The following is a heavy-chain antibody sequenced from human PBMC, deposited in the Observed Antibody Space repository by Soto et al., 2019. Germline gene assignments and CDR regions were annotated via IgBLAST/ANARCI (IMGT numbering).Heavy chain of an antibody. CDR3: AKDRYAVITAFDY. CDR2: ISWNSGSI. V-gene: IGHV3-9*01. J-gene: IGHJ4*02. Sequence: EVQLVESGGGLVQPGRSLRLSCAASGFTFDDYAMHWVRQAPGKGLEWVSGISWNSGSIGYADSVKGRFTISRDNAKNSLYLQMNSLRAEDTDLYYCAKDRYAVITAFDYWGQGTLVTVSS. CDR1: GFTFDDYA. D-gene: IGHD3-22*01.